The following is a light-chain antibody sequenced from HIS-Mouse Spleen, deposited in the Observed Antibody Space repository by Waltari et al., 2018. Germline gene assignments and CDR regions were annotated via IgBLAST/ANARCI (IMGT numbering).Light chain of an antibody. V-gene: IGKV1-33*01. Sequence: DIQMTQSPSPLPASVGDRVTITCQASQDISNYLNWYQQKPGKAPKLLIYDASNLETGVPSRFSGSGSGTDFTFTISSLQPEDIATYYCQQYDNLLLTFGGGTKVEIK. CDR1: QDISNY. CDR2: DAS. J-gene: IGKJ4*01. CDR3: QQYDNLLLT.